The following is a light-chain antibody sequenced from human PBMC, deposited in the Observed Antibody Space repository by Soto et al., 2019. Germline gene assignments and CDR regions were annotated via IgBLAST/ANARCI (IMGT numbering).Light chain of an antibody. CDR2: DTY. J-gene: IGKJ5*01. V-gene: IGKV3-15*01. Sequence: EIVLTQSPANLYLSPGERATLSCSASQSVSIKLAWYQQKPGQAHRLLIYDTYNRATGIPDRFSGSGSGTEFTLTIRRLKSEDFAVYYCQQYNNWPQITCGQGKRLEIK. CDR1: QSVSIK. CDR3: QQYNNWPQIT.